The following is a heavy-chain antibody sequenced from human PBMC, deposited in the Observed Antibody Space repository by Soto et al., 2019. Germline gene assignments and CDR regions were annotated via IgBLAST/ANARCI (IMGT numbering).Heavy chain of an antibody. CDR3: AIDSGNWFNWFAP. J-gene: IGHJ5*02. Sequence: AASVKVSCKVSGYTVSELSMQWVRQAPGKGLEWMGGFDPEDGETTYAQKFQGRVTMTEDTSTDTAYIELTSLRSEDTAVYYCAIDSGNWFNWFAPWGQGTLVTVSS. D-gene: IGHD6-13*01. CDR2: FDPEDGET. V-gene: IGHV1-24*01. CDR1: GYTVSELS.